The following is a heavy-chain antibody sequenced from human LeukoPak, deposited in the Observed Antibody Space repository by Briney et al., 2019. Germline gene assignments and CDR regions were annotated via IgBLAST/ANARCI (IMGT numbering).Heavy chain of an antibody. CDR3: ARDQSGENWFDP. J-gene: IGHJ5*02. CDR2: INPNSGGT. CDR1: GYTFTSYG. V-gene: IGHV1-2*02. Sequence: ASVKVSCKASGYTFTSYGISWVRQAPGQGLEWMGWINPNSGGTNYAQKFQGRVTMTRDTSISTAYMELSRLRSDDTAVYYCARDQSGENWFDPWGQGTLVTVSS. D-gene: IGHD3-10*01.